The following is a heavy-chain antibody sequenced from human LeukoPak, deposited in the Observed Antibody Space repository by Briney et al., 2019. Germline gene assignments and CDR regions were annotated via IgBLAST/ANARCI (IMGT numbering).Heavy chain of an antibody. V-gene: IGHV3-23*01. CDR3: AKDGLSMGYFDY. CDR2: ISGSDGST. Sequence: PGGSLRLSCAASGFTFSTYVMSWVRQAPGKGLEWVSAISGSDGSTYYADSVKGRFTISRDNSKNTLYPQMNSLRAEDTAVYYCAKDGLSMGYFDYWGQGTPVTVSS. J-gene: IGHJ4*02. CDR1: GFTFSTYV. D-gene: IGHD3-10*01.